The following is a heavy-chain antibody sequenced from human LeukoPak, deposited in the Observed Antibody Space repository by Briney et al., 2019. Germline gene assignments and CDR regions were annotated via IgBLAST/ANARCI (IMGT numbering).Heavy chain of an antibody. D-gene: IGHD5-12*01. CDR1: GFTLSDYG. Sequence: GGSLRLSCVVSGFTLSDYGMHWVRQAPGKGLEWVAVISNDGGKKYYADSVKGRFTISRDNSKNTLYLQMNSLRAEDTAVYYCAKEAYETDYYYYYMDVWGKGTTVTISS. J-gene: IGHJ6*03. CDR3: AKEAYETDYYYYYMDV. CDR2: ISNDGGKK. V-gene: IGHV3-30*18.